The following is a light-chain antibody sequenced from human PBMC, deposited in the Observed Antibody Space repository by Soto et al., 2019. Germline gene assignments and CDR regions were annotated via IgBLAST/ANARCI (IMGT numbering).Light chain of an antibody. CDR2: DNS. J-gene: IGLJ1*01. V-gene: IGLV1-51*01. Sequence: QSALTQPPSVSAAPGQKVTMSCSGTKSNIGNNFVSWYKHLPGTAPKLIIYDNSQRPSGIPDRFSGSKSGTSATLGITGLQTGDDADYYCGTWDSSLSVVVFGTGTKLTVL. CDR1: KSNIGNNF. CDR3: GTWDSSLSVVV.